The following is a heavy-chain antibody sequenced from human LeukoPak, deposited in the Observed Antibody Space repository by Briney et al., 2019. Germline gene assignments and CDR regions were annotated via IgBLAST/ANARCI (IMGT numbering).Heavy chain of an antibody. V-gene: IGHV3-21*04. CDR3: AKAKAGYCSSTSCFCFDY. CDR1: GFTFSSYS. CDR2: ISSSSSYI. D-gene: IGHD2-2*01. J-gene: IGHJ4*02. Sequence: PGGSLRLSCAASGFTFSSYSMNWVRQAPGKGLEWVSSISSSSSYIYYADSVKGRFTISRDNSKNTLYLQMNSLRAEDTAVYYCAKAKAGYCSSTSCFCFDYWGQGTLVTVSS.